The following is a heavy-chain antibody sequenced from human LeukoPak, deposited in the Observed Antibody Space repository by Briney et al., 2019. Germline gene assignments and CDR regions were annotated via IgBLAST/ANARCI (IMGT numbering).Heavy chain of an antibody. D-gene: IGHD6-19*01. J-gene: IGHJ5*02. Sequence: GGSLRLSCVGSGFTLSTYGMHWVRQAPGKGLEWVAMISHDGNSKQYADLVKGRFTISRDNSKNTLYLQMNSLRAEDTAVYHCAKDLYGSCWYNYLDPRGQGALVTVSS. CDR2: ISHDGNSK. CDR3: AKDLYGSCWYNYLDP. CDR1: GFTLSTYG. V-gene: IGHV3-30*18.